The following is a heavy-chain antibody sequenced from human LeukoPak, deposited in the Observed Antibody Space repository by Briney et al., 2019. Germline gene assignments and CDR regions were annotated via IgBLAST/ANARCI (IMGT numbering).Heavy chain of an antibody. CDR1: GLTFTNHA. J-gene: IGHJ4*02. CDR3: AREAPDWNDGSFDY. V-gene: IGHV3-30-3*01. CDR2: ISYDGNNK. Sequence: GGSLRLSCAASGLTFTNHAIHWVRQAPGKGLEWVAIISYDGNNKYYADSVKGRFTISRDNSKNTLSLQMDSLRPEDTAVYYCAREAPDWNDGSFDYWGQGSLVTVSS. D-gene: IGHD1-1*01.